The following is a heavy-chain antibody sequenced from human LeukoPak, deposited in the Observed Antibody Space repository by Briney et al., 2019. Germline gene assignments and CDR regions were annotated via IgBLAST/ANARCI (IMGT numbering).Heavy chain of an antibody. D-gene: IGHD3-10*01. V-gene: IGHV4-61*02. J-gene: IGHJ4*02. CDR2: IYTSGST. Sequence: PSETLSLTCTVSGGSISSGSYYWSWIRQPAGKGLEWIGRIYTSGSTNYNPSLKSRVTISVDTSKNQFSLKLTSVTAADTAVYYXXXXXYGSGSYHLDYWGQGTLVTVSS. CDR1: GGSISSGSYY. CDR3: XXXXYGSGSYHLDY.